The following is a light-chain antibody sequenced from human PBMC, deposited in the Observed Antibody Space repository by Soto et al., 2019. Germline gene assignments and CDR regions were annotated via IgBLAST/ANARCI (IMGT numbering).Light chain of an antibody. J-gene: IGKJ1*01. CDR2: GAS. Sequence: EIVMTQSPVTLSVSPGERATLSCRASQSVSSKLAWYQQKPGQAPRLLIYGASTRATGIPARFSGSGSGTEFTLTFSSLQSEDFAIYYCQQYNNWPPWTFGQGTKVEIK. CDR3: QQYNNWPPWT. V-gene: IGKV3-15*01. CDR1: QSVSSK.